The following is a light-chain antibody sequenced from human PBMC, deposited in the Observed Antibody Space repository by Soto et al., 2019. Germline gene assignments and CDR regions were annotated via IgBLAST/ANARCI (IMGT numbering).Light chain of an antibody. CDR1: SSDVGGYNY. CDR3: SSYAANRDIL. CDR2: EVT. J-gene: IGLJ2*01. V-gene: IGLV2-8*01. Sequence: QSALTQPPSASGAPGQSVTVSCTGTSSDVGGYNYVSWYQQHPGKAPKLMIYEVTKRPSGVPDRFSGSKSGNTASLTVSGLQADDEAEYYFSSYAANRDILFGGGTKVTVL.